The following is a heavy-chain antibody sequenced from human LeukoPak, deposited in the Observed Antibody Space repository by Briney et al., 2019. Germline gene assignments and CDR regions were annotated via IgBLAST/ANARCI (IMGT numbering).Heavy chain of an antibody. D-gene: IGHD1-26*01. J-gene: IGHJ4*02. CDR3: ARGSGSFSGGFDY. Sequence: GGSLRLSCAASGYTFSSYGMHWVRQTPGKGLEWVAVIWSDGTNKYYADSVKGRFTISRDNSKNTLYLQMNSLRAEDTAVYYCARGSGSFSGGFDYWGQGTLVTVSS. CDR1: GYTFSSYG. V-gene: IGHV3-33*01. CDR2: IWSDGTNK.